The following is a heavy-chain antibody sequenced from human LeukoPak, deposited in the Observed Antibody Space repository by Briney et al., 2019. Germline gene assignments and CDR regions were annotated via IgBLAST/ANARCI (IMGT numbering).Heavy chain of an antibody. CDR2: IIGSGSTT. CDR3: VRDRGGAYSGDNLFDP. D-gene: IGHD2-21*01. J-gene: IGHJ5*02. CDR1: GFTFSSYE. Sequence: PGGSLRPSCAASGFTFSSYEMNWVRQAPGKGLEWLSYIIGSGSTTQYADSVRDRFTISRDNDKNAVYLQMNSLRADDTAIYYCVRDRGGAYSGDNLFDPWGQGTLVTVSS. V-gene: IGHV3-48*03.